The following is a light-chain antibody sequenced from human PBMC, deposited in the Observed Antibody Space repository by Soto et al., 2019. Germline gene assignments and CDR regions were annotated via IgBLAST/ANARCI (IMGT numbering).Light chain of an antibody. CDR3: CAYAYSHVV. CDR1: SDDVGAYDY. V-gene: IGLV2-11*01. CDR2: AVT. Sequence: QSALTQPRSVSGSPGQSVTISCTGTSDDVGAYDYVSWYQQHPGKAPKRMIYAVTKRPSGVPDRFSGSKFGNTASLTISGLQAEDEADYYCCAYAYSHVVFGGGTKLTVL. J-gene: IGLJ2*01.